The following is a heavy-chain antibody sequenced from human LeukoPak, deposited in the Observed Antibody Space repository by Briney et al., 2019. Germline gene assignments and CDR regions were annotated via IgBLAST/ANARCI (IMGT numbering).Heavy chain of an antibody. CDR2: IYPGDSDA. D-gene: IGHD3-16*01. CDR1: GYSFTSYW. J-gene: IGHJ6*02. Sequence: GESLKISCKGSGYSFTSYWIGWVRQMPGKGLEWMGIIYPGDSDARYSPSFQGQVTISADKSISTAYLQWSSLKASDTAMYYCARHRFSDYYYYYGMDVWGQGTTVTVS. CDR3: ARHRFSDYYYYYGMDV. V-gene: IGHV5-51*01.